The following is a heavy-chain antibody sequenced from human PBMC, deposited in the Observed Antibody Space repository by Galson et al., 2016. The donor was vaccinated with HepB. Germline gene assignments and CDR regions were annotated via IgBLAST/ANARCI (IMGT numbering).Heavy chain of an antibody. CDR3: ARTYYDNVWGSYRQVFDAFDI. V-gene: IGHV3-21*01. D-gene: IGHD3-16*02. J-gene: IGHJ3*02. CDR2: ISSSSSYI. CDR1: GFTFSSYS. Sequence: SLRLSCAASGFTFSSYSMSWVRQAPGKGLEWVSSISSSSSYIYYADPVKGRFTISRDNAKNSLYLQMNSLRAEDTAVYYCARTYYDNVWGSYRQVFDAFDIWGQGTMVTVS.